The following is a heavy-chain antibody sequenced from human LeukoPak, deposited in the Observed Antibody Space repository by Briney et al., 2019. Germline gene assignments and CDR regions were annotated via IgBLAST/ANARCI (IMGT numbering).Heavy chain of an antibody. V-gene: IGHV4-39*02. J-gene: IGHJ3*02. CDR1: GGSISSSSYY. Sequence: PSETLSLTCTVSGGSISSSSYYWGWIRQPPGKGLEGIGSIYYSGSTYYNPSLKSRVTISVDTSKNQFSLKLSSVTAADTAVYYCARDTDYYVNPDAFDIWGQGTMVTVSS. D-gene: IGHD3-10*02. CDR3: ARDTDYYVNPDAFDI. CDR2: IYYSGST.